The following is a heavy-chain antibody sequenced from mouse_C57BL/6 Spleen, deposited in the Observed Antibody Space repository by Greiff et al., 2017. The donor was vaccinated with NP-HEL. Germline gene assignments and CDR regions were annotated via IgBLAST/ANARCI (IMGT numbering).Heavy chain of an antibody. V-gene: IGHV1-61*01. Sequence: QVQLQQPGAELVRPGSSVKLSCKASGYTFTSYWMDWVKQRPGQGLEWIGNIYPSDSETHYNQKFKDKATLTVDKSSSTAYMQLSSLTAEDSAVYYCARGRRGFDYWGQGTTLTVSS. CDR3: ARGRRGFDY. CDR1: GYTFTSYW. J-gene: IGHJ2*01. CDR2: IYPSDSET.